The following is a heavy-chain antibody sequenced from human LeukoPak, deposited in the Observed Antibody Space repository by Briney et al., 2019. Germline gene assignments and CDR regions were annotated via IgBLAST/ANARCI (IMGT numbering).Heavy chain of an antibody. V-gene: IGHV1-18*01. Sequence: ASVKVSCKASGYIFTNYGISWVRQAPGQGLEWMGWISTYNSYTKYAQKFQGRVAMTRDPSISTAYMELSRLRSDDTAVYYCARGGPSRGSGFYYFDYWGQGTLVTVSS. D-gene: IGHD6-19*01. J-gene: IGHJ4*02. CDR2: ISTYNSYT. CDR1: GYIFTNYG. CDR3: ARGGPSRGSGFYYFDY.